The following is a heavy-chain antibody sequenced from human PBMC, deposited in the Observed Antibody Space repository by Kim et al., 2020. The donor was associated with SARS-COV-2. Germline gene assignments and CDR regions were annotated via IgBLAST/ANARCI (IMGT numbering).Heavy chain of an antibody. CDR2: ISAYNGNT. CDR3: ARGDWVVVTAHPYDY. D-gene: IGHD2-21*02. CDR1: GYTFTSYG. J-gene: IGHJ4*02. Sequence: ASVKVSCKASGYTFTSYGISWVRQAPGQGLEWMGWISAYNGNTNYAQKLQGRVTMTTDTSTSTAYMELRSLRSDDTAVYYCARGDWVVVTAHPYDYWGQGTLVTVSS. V-gene: IGHV1-18*01.